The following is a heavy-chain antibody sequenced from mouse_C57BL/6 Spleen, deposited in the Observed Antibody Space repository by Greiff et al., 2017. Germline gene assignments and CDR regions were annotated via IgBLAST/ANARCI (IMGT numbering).Heavy chain of an antibody. CDR1: GFTFSSYA. Sequence: EVHLVESGGGLVKPGGSLKLSCAASGFTFSSYAMSWVRQTPEKRLEWVATISDGGSYTYYPDNVKGRFTISRDNAKNNLYLQMSHLKSEDTAMYYCAREEDGNYVWYFDVWGTGTTVTVSS. CDR3: AREEDGNYVWYFDV. CDR2: ISDGGSYT. V-gene: IGHV5-4*01. J-gene: IGHJ1*03. D-gene: IGHD2-1*01.